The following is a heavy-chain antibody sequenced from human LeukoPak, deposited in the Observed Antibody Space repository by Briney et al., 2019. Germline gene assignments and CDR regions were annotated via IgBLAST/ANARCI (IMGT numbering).Heavy chain of an antibody. V-gene: IGHV3-23*01. CDR1: GFTFSSYA. CDR2: ISGSGGST. CDR3: AQALGGTARLSYYFDY. Sequence: GGSLRLSCAASGFTFSSYAMSWVRQAPGKGLEGVSAISGSGGSTYYADSVKGRFTISRDNSKSTLYLQMNSLRAEDTAVYYCAQALGGTARLSYYFDYWGQGTLVTVSS. J-gene: IGHJ4*02. D-gene: IGHD6-6*01.